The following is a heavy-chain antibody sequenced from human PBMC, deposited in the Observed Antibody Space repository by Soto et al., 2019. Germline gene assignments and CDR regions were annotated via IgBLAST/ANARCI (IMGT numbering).Heavy chain of an antibody. CDR2: IIPMFGTA. D-gene: IGHD5-12*01. J-gene: IGHJ4*02. CDR1: GGTFSTYA. CDR3: ASGIKLWLRRINNGYSG. Sequence: QVQLVQSGAEVKKPESSVKVSCTAPGGTFSTYAISWVRQAPGQGLEWMGGIIPMFGTANYAQRFQDRVTITADASTNTVYMELSSLRSEDTAGYFCASGIKLWLRRINNGYSGWGQGTLVTVSS. V-gene: IGHV1-69*12.